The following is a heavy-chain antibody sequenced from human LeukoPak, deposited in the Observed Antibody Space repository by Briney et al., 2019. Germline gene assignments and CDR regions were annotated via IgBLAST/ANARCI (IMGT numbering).Heavy chain of an antibody. J-gene: IGHJ4*02. V-gene: IGHV3-53*05. Sequence: GGSLRLSCAASGFTVSNKYMTWVRQAPGKGLEWVSLIYSDGRTYYADSVKGRFTISRDNSKNTLHLQMNSLRAEDTAVYYCARDSGFSGTQRGEYWGQGTLVTVSS. D-gene: IGHD3/OR15-3a*01. CDR2: IYSDGRT. CDR1: GFTVSNKY. CDR3: ARDSGFSGTQRGEY.